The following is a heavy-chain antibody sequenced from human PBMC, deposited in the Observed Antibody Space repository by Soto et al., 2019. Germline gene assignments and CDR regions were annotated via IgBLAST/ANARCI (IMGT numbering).Heavy chain of an antibody. CDR3: ARASDYDYVWGSYRHIDY. CDR2: IGVYDNRT. V-gene: IGHV1-18*04. D-gene: IGHD3-16*02. Sequence: QVELVQSGAEVKRPGASVKVACQASGFPFETYGVSWVRQAPGQGLEWMGWIGVYDNRTRYAQNFQDRVLLTADRSTSTAYLELRSLRSDDTAVYYCARASDYDYVWGSYRHIDYWGQGTLVTVSS. CDR1: GFPFETYG. J-gene: IGHJ4*02.